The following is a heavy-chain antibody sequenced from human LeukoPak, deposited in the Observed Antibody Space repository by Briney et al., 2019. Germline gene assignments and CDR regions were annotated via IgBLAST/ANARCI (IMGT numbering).Heavy chain of an antibody. CDR1: GYPISSGYF. CDR3: ARPPGLNQAFDI. D-gene: IGHD1-14*01. CDR2: IFHSGYT. Sequence: SETLSLTCTVSGYPISSGYFWGWIRQPPGKGLEYIGSIFHSGYTFYDPSLKSRLTLSVDTSKNQFSLELSSVTAADTAVFYCARPPGLNQAFDIWGQGTMVTVSS. V-gene: IGHV4-38-2*02. J-gene: IGHJ3*02.